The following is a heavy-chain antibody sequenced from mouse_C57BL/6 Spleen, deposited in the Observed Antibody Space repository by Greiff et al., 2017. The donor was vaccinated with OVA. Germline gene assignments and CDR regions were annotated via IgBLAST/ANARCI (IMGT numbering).Heavy chain of an antibody. CDR2: IDPSDSYT. Sequence: QVQLQQSGAELVMPGASVKLSCKASGYTFTSYWMHWVKQRPGQGLEWIGEIDPSDSYTDYNQKFKGKSTLTVDKSSSTAYMQLSSLTSEDSAVYYCAREGAAQATGFAYWGQGTLVTVSA. D-gene: IGHD3-2*02. CDR1: GYTFTSYW. J-gene: IGHJ3*01. CDR3: AREGAAQATGFAY. V-gene: IGHV1-69*01.